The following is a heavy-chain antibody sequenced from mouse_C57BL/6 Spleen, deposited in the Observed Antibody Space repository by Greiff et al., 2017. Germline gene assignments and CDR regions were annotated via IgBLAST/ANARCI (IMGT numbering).Heavy chain of an antibody. CDR1: GYTFTSSW. D-gene: IGHD1-1*01. CDR2: IYPGNSDT. CDR3: TKPTTVVPPYYAMDY. Sequence: VQLQQSGTVLARPGASVKMSCKTSGYTFTSSWMHWVKQRPGQGLAWIGAIYPGNSDTSYNQKFKGKAKLTAVTSASTAYMELSSLTNEDSAVYYCTKPTTVVPPYYAMDYWGQGTSVTVSS. V-gene: IGHV1-5*01. J-gene: IGHJ4*01.